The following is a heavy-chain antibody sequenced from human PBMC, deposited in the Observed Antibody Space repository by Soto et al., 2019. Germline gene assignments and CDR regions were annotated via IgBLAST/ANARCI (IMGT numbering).Heavy chain of an antibody. CDR3: AKVPANYYGSGSYPDYFDY. V-gene: IGHV3-23*01. CDR1: GFTFSSYA. Sequence: EVQLLESGGGLVQPGGSLRLSCAASGFTFSSYAMSWVRQAPGKGLEWVSAISGSGGSTYYADSVKGRFTISRDNSKNTLNLQVNSLRAEDTAVYYCAKVPANYYGSGSYPDYFDYWGQGTLVTVSS. J-gene: IGHJ4*02. D-gene: IGHD3-10*01. CDR2: ISGSGGST.